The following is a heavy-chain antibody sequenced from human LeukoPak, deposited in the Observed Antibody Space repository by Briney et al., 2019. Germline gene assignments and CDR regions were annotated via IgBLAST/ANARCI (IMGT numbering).Heavy chain of an antibody. D-gene: IGHD1-26*01. Sequence: GASVKVSCKASGDTCTGYYMHWVRQAPGEGLEWMVWINPNSGGTNYAQNFQRRVNMTRSTSISTAYMELSRLRSDDTAVYYCPRDSYSWELLPQCRYDYWGQGNLVTVSS. CDR1: GDTCTGYY. CDR2: INPNSGGT. CDR3: PRDSYSWELLPQCRYDY. V-gene: IGHV1-2*02. J-gene: IGHJ4*02.